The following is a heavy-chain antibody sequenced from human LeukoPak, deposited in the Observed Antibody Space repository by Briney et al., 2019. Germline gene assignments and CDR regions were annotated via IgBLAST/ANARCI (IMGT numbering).Heavy chain of an antibody. D-gene: IGHD5-18*01. V-gene: IGHV1-46*01. CDR1: GYTFTSYY. CDR3: ARDPTRDSSFDY. J-gene: IGHJ4*02. Sequence: GASVKVSCKASGYTFTSYYMHWVRQAPGQGLEWMGIINPSGGSTSCAQKFQGRVTMTRDMSTSTVYMELSSLRSEDTAVYYCARDPTRDSSFDYWGQGTLVTVSS. CDR2: INPSGGST.